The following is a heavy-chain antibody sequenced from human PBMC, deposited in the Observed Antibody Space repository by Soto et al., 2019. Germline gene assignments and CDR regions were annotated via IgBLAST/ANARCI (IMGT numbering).Heavy chain of an antibody. D-gene: IGHD4-4*01. V-gene: IGHV3-30*03. J-gene: IGHJ4*01. CDR3: ARELNGSNPFGI. Sequence: ACAASRDRLCISGVPWVRRTPGKGLEWVAVISNDGSKKYYADSVKGRFTISRDNSKNTLYLQMNSLRPEDMALYYCARELNGSNPFGIWGQRTLVSGSS. CDR2: ISNDGSKK. CDR1: RDRLCISG.